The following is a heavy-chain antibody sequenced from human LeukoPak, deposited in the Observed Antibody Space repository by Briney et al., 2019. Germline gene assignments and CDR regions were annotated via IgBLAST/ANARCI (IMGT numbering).Heavy chain of an antibody. D-gene: IGHD3-10*01. V-gene: IGHV3-7*05. CDR1: GFIFRSCW. CDR3: VRDGSGWDY. Sequence: TGGSLRLSCAASGFIFRSCWMTWVRQAPGKGLEWVANIQQEGSEKNYVDSVKGRFTISRDNAKNLLYLQMNSLRAEDTAMYYCVRDGSGWDYWGQGILVTVSS. CDR2: IQQEGSEK. J-gene: IGHJ4*02.